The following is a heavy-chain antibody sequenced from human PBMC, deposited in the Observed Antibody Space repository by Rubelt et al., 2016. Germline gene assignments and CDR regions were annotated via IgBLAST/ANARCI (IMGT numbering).Heavy chain of an antibody. J-gene: IGHJ4*02. CDR3: TRELTSFDY. CDR1: GFTFDDYA. CDR2: INKDGSTT. Sequence: EVQLVESGGGLVQPGRSLRLSCAASGFTFDDYAMHWVRQAPGKGLEWVSRINKDGSTTRYADSVKGRFTIARDNAKNTLYLQMNSLRAYDTAVYYCTRELTSFDYWGQGTLVTVSS. V-gene: IGHV3-9*01.